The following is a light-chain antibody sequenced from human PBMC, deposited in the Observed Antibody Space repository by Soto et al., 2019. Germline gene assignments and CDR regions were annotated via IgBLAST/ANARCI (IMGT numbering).Light chain of an antibody. CDR3: SSYTSSHVV. CDR2: DVS. CDR1: SSDVGGYNY. V-gene: IGLV2-14*01. J-gene: IGLJ2*01. Sequence: QSALTQPASVSGSPGQSITISCTGTSSDVGGYNYVSWYQQHPGKAPKLMIYDVSNRPSGVSNRFSGSKSGNTASPTISGLQAEDEADYYCSSYTSSHVVFGGGTQLTVL.